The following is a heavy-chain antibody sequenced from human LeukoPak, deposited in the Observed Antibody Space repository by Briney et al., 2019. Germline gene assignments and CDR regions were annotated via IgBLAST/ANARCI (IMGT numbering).Heavy chain of an antibody. CDR1: GGSISSYY. Sequence: SETLSLTCTVSGGSISSYYWSWIRQPPGKGLERIGYIYYSGSTNYNPSLKSRVTISVDTSKNQFSLKLSSVTAADTAVYYCARDLRTDDYYYYGMDVWGQGTTVTVSS. D-gene: IGHD3/OR15-3a*01. CDR3: ARDLRTDDYYYYGMDV. CDR2: IYYSGST. J-gene: IGHJ6*02. V-gene: IGHV4-59*01.